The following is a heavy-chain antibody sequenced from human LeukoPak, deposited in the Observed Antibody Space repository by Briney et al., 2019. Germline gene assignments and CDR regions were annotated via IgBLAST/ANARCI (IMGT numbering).Heavy chain of an antibody. V-gene: IGHV4-4*07. CDR1: GVSISSYY. J-gene: IGHJ6*03. Sequence: PSETLPLTCTVSGVSISSYYWSWIRQPAGKGLEWIGRIYTSGSTNYNPSLKSRVTMSVDTSKNQFSLKLSSVTAADTAVYYCARGYSLVYYYYMDVWGKGTTVTVSS. D-gene: IGHD5-18*01. CDR2: IYTSGST. CDR3: ARGYSLVYYYYMDV.